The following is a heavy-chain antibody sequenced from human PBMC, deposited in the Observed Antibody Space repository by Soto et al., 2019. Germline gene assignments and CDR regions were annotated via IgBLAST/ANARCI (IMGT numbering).Heavy chain of an antibody. CDR3: ARWCDDDSWFDL. D-gene: IGHD3-22*01. CDR1: AYTFTSYW. V-gene: IGHV5-10-1*03. J-gene: IGHJ5*02. Sequence: EVQLVQSGAEVKKPGESLTISCKGSAYTFTSYWISWVRQMPGKGLERMGRIEPSDSYTNYSPSLQGHVTISFDKSVSTAYLHWGSLKDSDTAMYYCARWCDDDSWFDLWGHGTLVTVSS. CDR2: IEPSDSYT.